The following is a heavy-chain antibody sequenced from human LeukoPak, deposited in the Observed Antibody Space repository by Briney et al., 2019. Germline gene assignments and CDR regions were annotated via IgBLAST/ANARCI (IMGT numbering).Heavy chain of an antibody. D-gene: IGHD3-3*01. CDR1: SIKFADHW. CDR3: VASRWSGALDF. Sequence: GGSLRLSCVGSSIKFADHWMLWVRQVPGEPPAWVARSDRDGVVREYADSVKGRFTIPRDNARNTIHLEMNRLKVEDTAIYYCVASRWSGALDFWGQGSLVTVSS. V-gene: IGHV3-74*01. J-gene: IGHJ4*02. CDR2: SDRDGVVR.